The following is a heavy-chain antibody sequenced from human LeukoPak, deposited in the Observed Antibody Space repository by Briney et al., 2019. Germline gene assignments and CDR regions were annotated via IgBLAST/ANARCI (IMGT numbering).Heavy chain of an antibody. V-gene: IGHV3-23*01. CDR2: IRGSGGRT. J-gene: IGHJ6*03. D-gene: IGHD1-26*01. CDR1: GFTFRSYG. Sequence: GGSLRLSCVASGFTFRSYGMSWVRQAPGKGLEWVSAIRGSGGRTHYADSVKGRFTISRDNSKNTLYLQMNSLRAEDTAVYYCAKDSKIVGATFRSYHYMDVWGKGTAVTVSS. CDR3: AKDSKIVGATFRSYHYMDV.